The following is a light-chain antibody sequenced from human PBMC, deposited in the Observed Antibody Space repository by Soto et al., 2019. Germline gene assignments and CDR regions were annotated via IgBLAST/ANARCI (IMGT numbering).Light chain of an antibody. V-gene: IGKV1-5*03. J-gene: IGKJ2*01. CDR2: KAS. CDR1: QSISSW. Sequence: DIQMTQSPSTLSASVGDRVTITCRASQSISSWLAWYQQKPGKAPKLLIYKASSLRSGVPSRFSGSGSGTEFTLTISSLQPDDFATYYCQQYNRYSYTFGQGTKLEIK. CDR3: QQYNRYSYT.